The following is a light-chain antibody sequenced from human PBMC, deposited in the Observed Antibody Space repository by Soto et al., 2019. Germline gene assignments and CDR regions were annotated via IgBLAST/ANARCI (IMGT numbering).Light chain of an antibody. CDR1: SSDVGGYDY. V-gene: IGLV2-14*01. CDR2: EVS. CDR3: SSFTGTSALIL. J-gene: IGLJ2*01. Sequence: QSAVTQPASVSGSPGQSITISCTGTSSDVGGYDYVSWYQQYPGKAPRLIIYEVSSRPSGVSNRFSGSKSGNTASLTISGRRAEDEGDYFCSSFTGTSALILFGGGTKLTVL.